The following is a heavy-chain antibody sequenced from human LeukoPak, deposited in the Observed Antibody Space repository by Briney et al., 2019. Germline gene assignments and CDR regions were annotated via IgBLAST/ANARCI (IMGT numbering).Heavy chain of an antibody. J-gene: IGHJ2*01. V-gene: IGHV3-9*03. Sequence: PGGSLRLSCAASGVTFDDYAINWGRQAPGKGLEWVSGISRDSGSRGYADSVKGRFTTSRENAKNSLYLQMNSLRAEDMALYYCAKGYCSGGSCYLWGGGGWYFDLWGRGTLVTVSS. CDR2: ISRDSGSR. D-gene: IGHD2-15*01. CDR3: AKGYCSGGSCYLWGGGGWYFDL. CDR1: GVTFDDYA.